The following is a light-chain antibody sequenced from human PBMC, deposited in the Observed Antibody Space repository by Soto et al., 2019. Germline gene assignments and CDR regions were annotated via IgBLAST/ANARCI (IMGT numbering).Light chain of an antibody. Sequence: EVVLSQSPATLSLSPGERATLSCRTSQSVSNFLAWYQQKPGQAPRLLIYDASNRATGIPARFSGSGSGTDFTLTISRLEPEDFAVYYCQQYGSSPLTFGGGTKVDIK. CDR1: QSVSNF. V-gene: IGKV3-20*01. J-gene: IGKJ4*01. CDR2: DAS. CDR3: QQYGSSPLT.